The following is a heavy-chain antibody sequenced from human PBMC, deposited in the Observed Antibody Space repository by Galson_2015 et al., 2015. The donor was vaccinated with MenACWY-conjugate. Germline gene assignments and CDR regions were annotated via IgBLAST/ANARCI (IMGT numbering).Heavy chain of an antibody. CDR1: GYTFTGYA. V-gene: IGHV1-3*01. D-gene: IGHD6-13*01. CDR3: ARESYSSRWIYFDY. Sequence: SVKVSCKASGYTFTGYAMHWVRQAPGQRLEWMGWINAGNGNTKYSQKFQGRVTITRDTSASTAYMELSSLRSEDTAVYYCARESYSSRWIYFDYWGQGTLVTVSS. J-gene: IGHJ4*02. CDR2: INAGNGNT.